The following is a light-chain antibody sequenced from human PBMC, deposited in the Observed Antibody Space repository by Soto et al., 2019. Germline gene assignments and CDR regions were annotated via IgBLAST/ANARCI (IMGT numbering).Light chain of an antibody. Sequence: DIQMTQSPSSLSASVGDRVTITCRASQSISSYLNWYQQKPGKAPRLLIYAASSLQSGVPSRFSGSGSGTDFALTISRLEPEDFAVYFCQQYANSPFTFGPGTKVDIK. CDR2: AAS. V-gene: IGKV1-39*01. CDR3: QQYANSPFT. J-gene: IGKJ3*01. CDR1: QSISSY.